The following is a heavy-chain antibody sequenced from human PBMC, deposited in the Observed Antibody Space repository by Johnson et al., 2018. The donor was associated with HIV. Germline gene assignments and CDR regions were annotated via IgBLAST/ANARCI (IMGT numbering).Heavy chain of an antibody. CDR3: VKGIDSSSWYAFDI. J-gene: IGHJ3*02. CDR2: INSDGSST. D-gene: IGHD6-13*01. V-gene: IGHV3-74*02. CDR1: GFTFSSYW. Sequence: EVQLVESGGALVQPGGSLRLSCAASGFTFSSYWMHWVRQAPGKGLVWVSRINSDGSSTNYADSVKGRFTVSRDNSKNTLYLQMNSLRAEDTAVYYCVKGIDSSSWYAFDIWGQGTMVTVSS.